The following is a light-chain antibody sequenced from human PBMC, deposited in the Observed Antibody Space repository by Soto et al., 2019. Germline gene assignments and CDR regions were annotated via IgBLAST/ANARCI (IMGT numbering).Light chain of an antibody. CDR2: SAS. CDR1: QSIGNY. CDR3: QQGYDTYPVT. Sequence: DIQMTQSPSSLSASVGDRVTITCRASQSIGNYLNWYQQTPGTAPKLLIYSASSIHSGVPSRFSGRRSWTEVTITISSLQPEDFATYYCQQGYDTYPVTFGQGTRLDIK. V-gene: IGKV1-39*01. J-gene: IGKJ5*01.